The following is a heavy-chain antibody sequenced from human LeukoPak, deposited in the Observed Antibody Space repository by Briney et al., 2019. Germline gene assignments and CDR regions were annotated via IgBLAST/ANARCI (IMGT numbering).Heavy chain of an antibody. D-gene: IGHD1-26*01. Sequence: GSLRLSCAASGFTFSSYAMSWVRQAPGKGLEWVSPISGSGGSTYYADSVKGRFTISRDNSKNTLYLQMNSLRAEDTAVYYCAKGPIVGATIREYYFDYWGQGTLVTVSS. CDR1: GFTFSSYA. V-gene: IGHV3-23*01. CDR3: AKGPIVGATIREYYFDY. J-gene: IGHJ4*02. CDR2: ISGSGGST.